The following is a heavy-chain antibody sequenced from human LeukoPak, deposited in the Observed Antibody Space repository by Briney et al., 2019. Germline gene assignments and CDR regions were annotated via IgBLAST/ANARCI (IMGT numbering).Heavy chain of an antibody. CDR1: GYSFSSYW. D-gene: IGHD2-15*01. CDR3: ARLCGYCSGGSCYSFWAFDI. Sequence: GESLKISCKGSGYSFSSYWIGGVRQMPGKGLEWMGIIYPGDSDTRYSPSFQGQVTISADKSISTAYLQWSSLKASDTAMYYGARLCGYCSGGSCYSFWAFDIWGQGTMVTVSS. CDR2: IYPGDSDT. J-gene: IGHJ3*02. V-gene: IGHV5-51*01.